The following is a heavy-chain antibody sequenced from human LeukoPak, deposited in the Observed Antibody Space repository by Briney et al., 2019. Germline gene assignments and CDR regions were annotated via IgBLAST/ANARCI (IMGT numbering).Heavy chain of an antibody. CDR2: ISAYNGNA. D-gene: IGHD6-13*01. CDR1: GYTFTSYG. V-gene: IGHV1-18*01. Sequence: GASVKVSCKASGYTFTSYGISWVRQAPGQGLEWMGWISAYNGNANYAQKLQGRVTMTTDTSTNTAYMELRSLRSDDTAVYYCARDRGNHIAAAGIDYWGQGTLVTVSS. J-gene: IGHJ4*02. CDR3: ARDRGNHIAAAGIDY.